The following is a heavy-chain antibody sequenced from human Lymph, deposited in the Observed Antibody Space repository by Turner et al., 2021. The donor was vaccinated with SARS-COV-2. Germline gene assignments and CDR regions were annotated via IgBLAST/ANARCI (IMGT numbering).Heavy chain of an antibody. CDR2: INHSGGST. Sequence: VQLVQSGAEVKKPGASVKVSCTASGYTLTSYYRHWVRQAAGQGLASMGIINHSGGSTNYAQKFQGRVTMTRDTSTSTVYMELSSLRAEDTAVYYCARDPPIQIWVDYFYYGMDVWGQGTTVTVSS. CDR1: GYTLTSYY. D-gene: IGHD5-18*01. CDR3: ARDPPIQIWVDYFYYGMDV. V-gene: IGHV1-46*01. J-gene: IGHJ6*02.